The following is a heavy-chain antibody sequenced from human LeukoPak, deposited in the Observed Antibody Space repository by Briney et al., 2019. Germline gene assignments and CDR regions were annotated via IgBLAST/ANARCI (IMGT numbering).Heavy chain of an antibody. CDR2: VNRDGSAT. Sequence: PGGSLRLSCAASGFIFTKYWMHWVRQAPGKGLVWVSHVNRDGSATSYADSVKGRFTISRDNAKNTLYLQMNSLRAEDTAVYYCARGGVYDSSGLFDYWGQGTLVTVSS. D-gene: IGHD3-22*01. J-gene: IGHJ4*02. CDR3: ARGGVYDSSGLFDY. V-gene: IGHV3-74*01. CDR1: GFIFTKYW.